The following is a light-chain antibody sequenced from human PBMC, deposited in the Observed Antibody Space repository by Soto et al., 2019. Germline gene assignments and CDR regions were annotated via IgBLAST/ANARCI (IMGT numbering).Light chain of an antibody. CDR1: ASVRNNS. V-gene: IGKV3-20*01. CDR3: PHDVYGADT. J-gene: IGKJ2*01. CDR2: GAS. Sequence: ELVLTQSPGTLSLSPGERATLSCRASASVRNNSLAWYQQHPGQAPRLLIFGASSRATGIPDRFTGSGSGADSSLTISRLEPQDPAVYVSPHDVYGADTFGQGTKLEIK.